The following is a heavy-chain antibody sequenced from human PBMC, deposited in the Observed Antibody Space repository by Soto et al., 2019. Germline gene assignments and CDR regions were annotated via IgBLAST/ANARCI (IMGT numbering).Heavy chain of an antibody. J-gene: IGHJ6*03. V-gene: IGHV3-23*01. CDR3: AKAIVSYYYYFMDV. CDR2: ISGSGGST. D-gene: IGHD3-16*02. Sequence: GGSLRLSCAASGFTFSSYAMSWVRQAPGKGLEWVSAISGSGGSTYYADSVKGRFTISRDNSKNTLYLQMNSLRAEDTAVYYRAKAIVSYYYYFMDVWGKGTTVTVSS. CDR1: GFTFSSYA.